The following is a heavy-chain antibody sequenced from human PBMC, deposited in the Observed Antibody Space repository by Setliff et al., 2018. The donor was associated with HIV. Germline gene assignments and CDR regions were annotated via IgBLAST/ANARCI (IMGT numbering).Heavy chain of an antibody. CDR2: VTHSGTT. CDR1: GGSFSGNH. J-gene: IGHJ4*02. V-gene: IGHV4-34*01. CDR3: ARGRKKTLAVSGTRYFDF. Sequence: PSETLSLTCTIYGGSFSGNHWSWIRQSPGKGLEWIGEVTHSGTTTYDPSLKSRITISVDTSKNQFSLKLTSVTAADMGVYYCARGRKKTLAVSGTRYFDFWGQGTLVTVS. D-gene: IGHD6-19*01.